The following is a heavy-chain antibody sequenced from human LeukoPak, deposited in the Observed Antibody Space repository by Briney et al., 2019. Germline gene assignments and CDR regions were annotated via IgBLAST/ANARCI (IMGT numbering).Heavy chain of an antibody. CDR3: AKSVVGATYY. CDR2: ISYDGSNK. J-gene: IGHJ4*02. D-gene: IGHD1-26*01. V-gene: IGHV3-30*18. CDR1: GFTFSSYG. Sequence: GRSLRLSCAASGFTFSSYGMRWVRQAPGKGLEWVAVISYDGSNKYYADSVKGRFTISRDNSKNTLYLQMNSLRAEDTAVYYCAKSVVGATYYWGQGTLVTVSS.